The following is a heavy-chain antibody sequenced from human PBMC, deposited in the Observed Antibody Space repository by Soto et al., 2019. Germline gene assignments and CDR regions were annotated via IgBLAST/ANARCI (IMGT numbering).Heavy chain of an antibody. CDR1: GFTFRSYS. V-gene: IGHV3-48*02. CDR2: ISSSNRTI. J-gene: IGHJ6*02. CDR3: AREGGPLLQTVMDV. Sequence: GGSLRLSCAASGFTFRSYSMNWVRQAPGKGLEWVSYISSSNRTINYADSVKGRFIISRDNAKNSLYLQMHSLRDEDPAVYYCAREGGPLLQTVMDVWARGTTVPVSS. D-gene: IGHD3-16*01.